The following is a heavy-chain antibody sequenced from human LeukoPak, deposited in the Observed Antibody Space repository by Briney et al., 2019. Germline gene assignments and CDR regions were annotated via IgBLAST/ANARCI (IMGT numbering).Heavy chain of an antibody. Sequence: PGGSLRLSCAASGFTFSSYSMNCVRQAPGKGLEWVSYISSSSMIYYADSVKGRFTISRDNAKNSLYLQMKSLRDEDTAIYYCARDYGDLPARVPYFDYWGQGTLVTVSS. V-gene: IGHV3-48*02. CDR3: ARDYGDLPARVPYFDY. CDR2: ISSSSMI. D-gene: IGHD4-17*01. J-gene: IGHJ4*02. CDR1: GFTFSSYS.